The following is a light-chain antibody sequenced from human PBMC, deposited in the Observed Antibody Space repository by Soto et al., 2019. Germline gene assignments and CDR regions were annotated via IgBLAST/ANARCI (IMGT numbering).Light chain of an antibody. V-gene: IGLV2-14*01. Sequence: QSALTQPASVSGSPGQSITISCTGTSSDVGAYNYVSWYQQHPGKAPKLIISEVSNRPSGVSNRFSGSKSGNTASLTISGLQAEDEADYYCSSYTSSSTVVFGGGTKVTVI. CDR3: SSYTSSSTVV. CDR1: SSDVGAYNY. J-gene: IGLJ2*01. CDR2: EVS.